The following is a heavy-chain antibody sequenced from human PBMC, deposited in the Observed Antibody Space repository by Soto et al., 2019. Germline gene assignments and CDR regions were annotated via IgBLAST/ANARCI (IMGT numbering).Heavy chain of an antibody. V-gene: IGHV3-48*01. Sequence: GGSLRLSCAASGFTFSSYSMNWVRQAPGKGLEWISYISSSSTTIYYADSMKGRFTISRDNAKNSMYLQMNSLRAEDTAVYYCARLYCRGGSCYSGDAFDIWGQGTMVTVSS. CDR3: ARLYCRGGSCYSGDAFDI. CDR2: ISSSSTTI. D-gene: IGHD2-15*01. CDR1: GFTFSSYS. J-gene: IGHJ3*02.